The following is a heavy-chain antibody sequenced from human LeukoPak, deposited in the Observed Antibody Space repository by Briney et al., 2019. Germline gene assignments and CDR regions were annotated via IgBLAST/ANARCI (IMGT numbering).Heavy chain of an antibody. CDR1: RFTFSNYA. V-gene: IGHV3-23*01. D-gene: IGHD6-19*01. CDR2: ITGSGDYT. J-gene: IGHJ4*02. Sequence: PGGSLRLSCAASRFTFSNYAMGWVRQGPGKGLEWVSAITGSGDYTDYADSVKGRFTISRDNSKNSLYLQMNSLRAEDTAVYYCAKAAVALDYWGQGTLVTVSS. CDR3: AKAAVALDY.